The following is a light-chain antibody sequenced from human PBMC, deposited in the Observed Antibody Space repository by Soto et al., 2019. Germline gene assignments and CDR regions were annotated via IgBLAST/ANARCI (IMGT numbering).Light chain of an antibody. CDR1: HSISTY. Sequence: DIQMTQSPSSLSASVVDRFTITFLASHSISTYLNWYRQKPGKAPNLLIYGASSLQGGVPSRFSGSGSGTDFTLTISSLQPEDFATYYCQQSSTTSITFGQGTRLEI. CDR2: GAS. CDR3: QQSSTTSIT. J-gene: IGKJ5*01. V-gene: IGKV1-39*01.